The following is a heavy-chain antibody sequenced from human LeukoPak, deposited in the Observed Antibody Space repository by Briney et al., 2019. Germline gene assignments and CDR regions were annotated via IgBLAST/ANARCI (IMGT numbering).Heavy chain of an antibody. CDR2: ISGSGGST. Sequence: PGGSLRLSCAASGFTFSSYAMSWVRQAPGKGLEWVSAISGSGGSTYYADSVKGRFTISRDNSKNTVYLQMNSLRAEDTAVYYCAGDKTTGGWYEIDYWGQGTLVTASS. CDR1: GFTFSSYA. D-gene: IGHD6-19*01. J-gene: IGHJ4*02. V-gene: IGHV3-23*01. CDR3: AGDKTTGGWYEIDY.